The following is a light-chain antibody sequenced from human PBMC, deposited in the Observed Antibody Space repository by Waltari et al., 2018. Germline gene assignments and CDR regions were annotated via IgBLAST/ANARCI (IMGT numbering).Light chain of an antibody. CDR2: SND. CDR1: SSNIGLNT. V-gene: IGLV1-44*01. Sequence: QSVLTQPPSASGTPGPRLTIPCSGSSSNIGLNTVNWYQQLPGTAPKLLFYSNDHRPSGVPDRFPASKSGTSASLAISGLQSEDEADYYCSSWDESLNGLVFGGGTKLTVL. CDR3: SSWDESLNGLV. J-gene: IGLJ2*01.